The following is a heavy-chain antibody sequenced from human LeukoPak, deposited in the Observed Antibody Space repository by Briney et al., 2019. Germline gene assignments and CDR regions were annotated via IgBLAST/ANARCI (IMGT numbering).Heavy chain of an antibody. V-gene: IGHV4-34*01. CDR1: GGSFSGYY. CDR2: IYHSGST. CDR3: ARDRDCTNGVCYTDY. J-gene: IGHJ4*02. Sequence: PSETLSLTCAVYGGSFSGYYWSWIRQPPGKGLEWIGNIYHSGSTYYSPSLKSRVTISVDTSNNQFSLKLISVTAADTAVYYCARDRDCTNGVCYTDYWGQGTLVTVSS. D-gene: IGHD2-8*01.